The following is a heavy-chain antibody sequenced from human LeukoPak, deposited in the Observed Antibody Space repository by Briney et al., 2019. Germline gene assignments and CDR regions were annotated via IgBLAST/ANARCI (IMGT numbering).Heavy chain of an antibody. CDR1: GFTLSSYA. V-gene: IGHV3-23*01. Sequence: GGTLRLSCAASGFTLSSYAMSWVRQAPGKGLEWVSGFSGSGSSTFYADSVKGRFTISRDNSKNTLYLQMNSLRAEDTAVYYCAKGNAFDPWGQGTLVTVAS. CDR3: AKGNAFDP. CDR2: FSGSGSST. J-gene: IGHJ5*02.